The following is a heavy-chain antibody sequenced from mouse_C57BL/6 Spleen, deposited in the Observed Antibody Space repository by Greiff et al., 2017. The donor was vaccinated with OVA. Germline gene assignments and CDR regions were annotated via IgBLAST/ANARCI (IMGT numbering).Heavy chain of an antibody. CDR3: ARSGKSSAGSSYYFDY. Sequence: VQLQQPGAELVRPGTSVKLSCKASGYTFTSYWMHWVKQRPGQGLEWIGVIDPSDSYTNYNQKFKGKATLTVDTSSSTAYMQLSSLSSEDSAVYYCARSGKSSAGSSYYFDYWGQGTTLTVSS. V-gene: IGHV1-59*01. CDR2: IDPSDSYT. J-gene: IGHJ2*01. D-gene: IGHD1-1*01. CDR1: GYTFTSYW.